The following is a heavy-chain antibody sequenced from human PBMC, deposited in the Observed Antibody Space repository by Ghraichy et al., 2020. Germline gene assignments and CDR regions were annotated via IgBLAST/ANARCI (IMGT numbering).Heavy chain of an antibody. CDR3: AKLFPRIVVVPAAGMDV. CDR1: RFNFSNYA. D-gene: IGHD2-2*01. V-gene: IGHV3-23*01. CDR2: ISGSGGST. J-gene: IGHJ6*02. Sequence: GESLNISCAAPRFNFSNYAMTWVRQAPGKGLEWVSAISGSGGSTYYADSGKGRFTISRDNSKNTLYLQMNSLRAEDTAVYYCAKLFPRIVVVPAAGMDVWGQGTTVTVSS.